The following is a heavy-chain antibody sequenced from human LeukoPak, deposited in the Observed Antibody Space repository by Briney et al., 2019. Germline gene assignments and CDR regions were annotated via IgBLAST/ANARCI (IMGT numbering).Heavy chain of an antibody. Sequence: TGGSLRLSCAASGFTFSRYWMSWVRQAPGKGLEWVTNIEQDGSDKYYVDSVKGRFTISRDNAKNSLYLQMNSLRAEDTAVYYCAIEYCSSTSCYTAFDYWGQGTLVTVSS. V-gene: IGHV3-7*03. J-gene: IGHJ4*02. CDR2: IEQDGSDK. D-gene: IGHD2-2*02. CDR1: GFTFSRYW. CDR3: AIEYCSSTSCYTAFDY.